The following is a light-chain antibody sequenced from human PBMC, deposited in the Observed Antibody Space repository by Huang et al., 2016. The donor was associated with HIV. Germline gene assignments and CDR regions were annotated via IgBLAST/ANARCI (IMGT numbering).Light chain of an antibody. CDR3: QQYYSIPYT. CDR2: WAP. V-gene: IGKV4-1*01. Sequence: DIVMTQSPDSLAVSLGERATINCKSSQSILYSSNNKNYLGWDQQKPGQPPKLLIYWAPTRASGVPDRFSGSGSWTDFTLTISSLQAEDVAVYYCQQYYSIPYTFGQGTKLEIK. CDR1: QSILYSSNNKNY. J-gene: IGKJ2*01.